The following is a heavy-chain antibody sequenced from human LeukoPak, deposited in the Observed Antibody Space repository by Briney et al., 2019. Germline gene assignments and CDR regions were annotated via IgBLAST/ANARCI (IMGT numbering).Heavy chain of an antibody. CDR2: ISGSGGST. D-gene: IGHD2-2*02. CDR1: GFTFSSYA. CDR3: AKCWRGSSTSCYTDY. V-gene: IGHV3-23*01. J-gene: IGHJ4*02. Sequence: PGGSLRLSCAASGFTFSSYAMIWVRQAPGKRLEWVSTISGSGGSTYYADSVKGRFTTSRDSSKNTLYLQMNSLRAEDTAVYYCAKCWRGSSTSCYTDYWGQGTLVTVSS.